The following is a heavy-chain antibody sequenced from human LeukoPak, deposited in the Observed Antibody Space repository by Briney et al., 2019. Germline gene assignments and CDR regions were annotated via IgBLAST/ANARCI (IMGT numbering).Heavy chain of an antibody. CDR3: ARQIDYYGSGSLPDY. CDR1: GFTFSIYS. Sequence: GGSLRLSCAASGFTFSIYSMNWVRHARGKGLGWVSSISSSSYIYYADSVKGRFTISRDNAKNSLYLQMNSLRAEDTAVYYCARQIDYYGSGSLPDYWGQGTLVTVSS. D-gene: IGHD3-10*01. CDR2: ISSSSYI. J-gene: IGHJ4*02. V-gene: IGHV3-21*01.